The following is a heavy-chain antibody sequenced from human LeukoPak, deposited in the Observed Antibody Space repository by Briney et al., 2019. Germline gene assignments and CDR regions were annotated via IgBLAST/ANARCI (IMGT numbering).Heavy chain of an antibody. J-gene: IGHJ5*02. V-gene: IGHV4-59*01. CDR3: ARGGSSWYEFDP. D-gene: IGHD6-13*01. CDR1: GGSISSYY. Sequence: PQRLSLTCTVSGGSISSYYWSWIRQPPGKGLGWIGYIYYSGSTNYNPSLKSRVTISVDTSKNQFSLKLSSVTAADTAVYYCARGGSSWYEFDPWGQGTLVPVSS. CDR2: IYYSGST.